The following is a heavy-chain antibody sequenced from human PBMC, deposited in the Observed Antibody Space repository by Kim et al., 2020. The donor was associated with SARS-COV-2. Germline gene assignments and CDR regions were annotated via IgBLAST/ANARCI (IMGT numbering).Heavy chain of an antibody. J-gene: IGHJ4*02. V-gene: IGHV4-34*01. Sequence: PSLKSRVTISVDTAKNKFSRKLSSVTAADTAVYYCARAPYYGSGSYYFDYWGQGTLVTVSS. D-gene: IGHD3-10*01. CDR3: ARAPYYGSGSYYFDY.